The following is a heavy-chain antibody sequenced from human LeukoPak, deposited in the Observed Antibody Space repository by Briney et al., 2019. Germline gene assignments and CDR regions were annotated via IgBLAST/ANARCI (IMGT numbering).Heavy chain of an antibody. D-gene: IGHD5-12*01. CDR2: IKWNGDRK. J-gene: IGHJ3*02. V-gene: IGHV3-20*04. Sequence: PGGSLRLSCAASGFTFDDYGMNWVRQSPGKGLEWVSGIKWNGDRKGYSDSVKGRFTISRDNAKNSVFLEMYSLRAAETAFVYFVRGKGSITSDAFDIWGQGTMVTVFS. CDR3: VRGKGSITSDAFDI. CDR1: GFTFDDYG.